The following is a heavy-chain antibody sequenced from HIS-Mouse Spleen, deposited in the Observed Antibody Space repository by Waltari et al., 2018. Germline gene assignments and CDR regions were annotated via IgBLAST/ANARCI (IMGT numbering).Heavy chain of an antibody. D-gene: IGHD3-3*01. J-gene: IGHJ5*02. Sequence: QVQLQESGPGLVKPSQTLSLTCTVSGGSISSGGYYWSWIRQHPGKGLEWIGYIYYSGSTYINPALKSRVTIYLDTSKNQFSLKLSVVTAADTAVYYCARSPYYDFWSGYSDNWFDPWGQGTLVTVSS. CDR3: ARSPYYDFWSGYSDNWFDP. CDR1: GGSISSGGYY. V-gene: IGHV4-31*03. CDR2: IYYSGST.